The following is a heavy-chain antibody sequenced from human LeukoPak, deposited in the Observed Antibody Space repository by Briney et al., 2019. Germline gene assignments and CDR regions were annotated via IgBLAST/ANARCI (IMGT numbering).Heavy chain of an antibody. J-gene: IGHJ4*02. V-gene: IGHV4-59*08. CDR3: AGLYNWNPPVY. CDR1: GGSISSYY. Sequence: SETLSLTCTVSGGSISSYYWSWIRQPPGKGLEWIGYIYYSGSTYYNPSLKSRVTISVDTSKNQFSLKLGSVTAADTAVYYCAGLYNWNPPVYWGQGTLVTVSS. D-gene: IGHD1-20*01. CDR2: IYYSGST.